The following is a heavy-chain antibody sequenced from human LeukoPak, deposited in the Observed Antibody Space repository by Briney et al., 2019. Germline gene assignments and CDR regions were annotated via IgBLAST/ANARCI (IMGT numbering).Heavy chain of an antibody. Sequence: SETLSLTCTVSGGSISSYYWSWIRQPPGKGLERIGYIYYSGSTNYKPSPKSRVTISVDTSKNQFSLKLSSVTAADTAVYYCARSVTAMVMAFDYWGQGTLVTVSS. CDR1: GGSISSYY. J-gene: IGHJ4*02. CDR3: ARSVTAMVMAFDY. CDR2: IYYSGST. D-gene: IGHD5-18*01. V-gene: IGHV4-59*01.